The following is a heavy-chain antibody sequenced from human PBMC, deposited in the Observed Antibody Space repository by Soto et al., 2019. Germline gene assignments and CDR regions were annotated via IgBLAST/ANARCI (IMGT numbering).Heavy chain of an antibody. J-gene: IGHJ6*02. Sequence: EVQLLESGGGLVQPGGSLRLSCAASGFTFSSYAMSWVRQAPGKGLEWVSAISGSGGSTYYADSVKGRFTISRDNSKNTLYLQMNSLRAEDTAVYYCAKSKAAGTYYYYYGMDVWCQGTTVTVSS. CDR2: ISGSGGST. V-gene: IGHV3-23*01. CDR1: GFTFSSYA. D-gene: IGHD6-13*01. CDR3: AKSKAAGTYYYYYGMDV.